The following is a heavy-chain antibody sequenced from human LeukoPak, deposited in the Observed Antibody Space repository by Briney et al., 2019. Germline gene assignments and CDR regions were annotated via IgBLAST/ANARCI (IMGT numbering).Heavy chain of an antibody. D-gene: IGHD2-2*01. V-gene: IGHV4-34*01. CDR2: INACGDT. CDR3: ARGQVPAARGYNWFDP. Sequence: SETLSLTCAVYGWSFNDYYWNWIRQPPGKGLEWIGEINACGDTNFNPSLKSRVTISVDTSKKQFSLRLTSMIAADTAVHYCARGQVPAARGYNWFDPWGQGTLVTVSS. CDR1: GWSFNDYY. J-gene: IGHJ5*02.